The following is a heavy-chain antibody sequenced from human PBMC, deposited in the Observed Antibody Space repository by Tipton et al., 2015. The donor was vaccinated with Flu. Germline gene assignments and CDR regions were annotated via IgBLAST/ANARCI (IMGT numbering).Heavy chain of an antibody. CDR1: GGSIGSYY. Sequence: GLVKPSETLSLTCTVSGGSIGSYYWNWIRQSPGKGLEWIGYVYNNQYTKYNPSLKSRVTISVDTSKKQFSLQLRFVTAADTAVYYCARDCTTTSCYKAGFFYYGLDVWGQGTTVTVSS. CDR3: ARDCTTTSCYKAGFFYYGLDV. J-gene: IGHJ6*02. D-gene: IGHD2-2*02. V-gene: IGHV4-59*12. CDR2: VYNNQYT.